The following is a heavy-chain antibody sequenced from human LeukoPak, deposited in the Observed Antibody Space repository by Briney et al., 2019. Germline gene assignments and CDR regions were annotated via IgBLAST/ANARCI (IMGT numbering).Heavy chain of an antibody. CDR3: TTTSYYYDSSGSYAFDI. CDR2: IKQDGSEK. Sequence: GGSLRLSCAASGFTFSSYWMSWVRQAPGKGLEWVANIKQDGSEKYYVDSVKGRFTISRDNAKNSLYLQMNSLRAEDTAVYYCTTTSYYYDSSGSYAFDIWGQGTMVTVSS. CDR1: GFTFSSYW. D-gene: IGHD3-22*01. V-gene: IGHV3-7*01. J-gene: IGHJ3*02.